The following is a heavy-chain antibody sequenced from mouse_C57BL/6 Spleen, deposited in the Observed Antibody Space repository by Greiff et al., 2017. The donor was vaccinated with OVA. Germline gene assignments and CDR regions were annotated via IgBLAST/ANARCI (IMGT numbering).Heavy chain of an antibody. CDR1: GYTFTSYW. V-gene: IGHV1-7*01. CDR3: ARRDEYFDV. Sequence: VQLKESGAELAKPGASVKLSCKASGYTFTSYWMHWVQQRPGQGLEWIGYINPSSGYSKYNQKFKDKATLTSDKSSSTAYMQLSSLTYEDSAVYYCARRDEYFDVWGTGTTVTVSS. J-gene: IGHJ1*03. CDR2: INPSSGYS.